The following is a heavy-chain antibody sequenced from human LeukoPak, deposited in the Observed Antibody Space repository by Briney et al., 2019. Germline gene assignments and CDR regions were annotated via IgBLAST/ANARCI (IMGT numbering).Heavy chain of an antibody. J-gene: IGHJ6*04. D-gene: IGHD3-3*01. Sequence: SETLSLTCTVSGGSISSHYWSWVRQPPGKGLEWIGYIYYSGSTNYNPSLKSRVTISVDTSKNQFSLKLSSVTAADTAVYYCARDVLRFLDVWGKGTTVTVSS. CDR2: IYYSGST. V-gene: IGHV4-59*11. CDR3: ARDVLRFLDV. CDR1: GGSISSHY.